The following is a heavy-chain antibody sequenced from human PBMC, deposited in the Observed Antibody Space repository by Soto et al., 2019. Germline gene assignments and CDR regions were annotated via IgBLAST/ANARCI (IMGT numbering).Heavy chain of an antibody. CDR3: ARSAGIGAAIMYFDY. D-gene: IGHD5-12*01. CDR1: GGTFSSYT. Sequence: SVKVSCKASGGTFSSYTISWVRQAPGQGLEWMGRIIPILGIANYAQKFQGRVTITADKSTSTAYMELSSLRSEDTAVYYCARSAGIGAAIMYFDYWGQGTLVTVSS. CDR2: IIPILGIA. V-gene: IGHV1-69*02. J-gene: IGHJ4*02.